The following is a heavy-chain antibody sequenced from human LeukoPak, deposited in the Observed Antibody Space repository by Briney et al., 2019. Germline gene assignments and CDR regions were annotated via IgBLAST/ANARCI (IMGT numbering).Heavy chain of an antibody. J-gene: IGHJ3*02. Sequence: ASVKVSCKASGYTFTSYDINWVRQATGQGLEWMGWMNPNSGNTGYAQKFQGRVTMTRNTSISTAYMELSSLRSEDTAVYYCARDPLWSSDLLGAFDIWGQGTMVTVSS. CDR2: MNPNSGNT. CDR1: GYTFTSYD. D-gene: IGHD3-3*01. CDR3: ARDPLWSSDLLGAFDI. V-gene: IGHV1-8*01.